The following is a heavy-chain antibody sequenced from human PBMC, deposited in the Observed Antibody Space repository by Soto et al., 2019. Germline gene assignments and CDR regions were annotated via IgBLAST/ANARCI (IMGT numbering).Heavy chain of an antibody. CDR2: IYTSGST. CDR3: DRESTFRSSLYSNYAVDYYDYGMDV. Sequence: SETLSLTCTVSGGSISIYYWSLIRQPAGKGLEWIGRIYTSGSTNYNPSLKSRVTMSVDTSKNKFSLKLSSVTAAETAVYYCDRESTFRSSLYSNYAVDYYDYGMDVWGQGTRVTFSS. D-gene: IGHD4-4*01. V-gene: IGHV4-4*07. J-gene: IGHJ6*02. CDR1: GGSISIYY.